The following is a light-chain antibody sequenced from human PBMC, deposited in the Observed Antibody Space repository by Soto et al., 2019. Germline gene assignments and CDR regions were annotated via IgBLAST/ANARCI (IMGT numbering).Light chain of an antibody. CDR2: DAS. CDR3: QQYNSYSYS. J-gene: IGKJ2*03. CDR1: QSLSNW. Sequence: DIQLTQSPSTLSASIGDRVTITCRASQSLSNWLAWYQQKPGKAPKLLIYDASSLKSGVPARFSGSGSGTEFTLTSSSLQPDDFATYCCQQYNSYSYSVGQGTKLEIK. V-gene: IGKV1-5*01.